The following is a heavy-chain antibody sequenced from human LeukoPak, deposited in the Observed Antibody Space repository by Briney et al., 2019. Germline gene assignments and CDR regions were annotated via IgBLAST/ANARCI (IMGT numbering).Heavy chain of an antibody. J-gene: IGHJ3*02. Sequence: GGSLRLSCAASGFTVSSNYMSWVRQAPGKWLEWVSVIYSGDSTYYGDSVKGRFTISRDNSKNTLYLQMHSLRVEDTAVYYCAAVAVTDDAFDIWGQGTMVTVSS. CDR1: GFTVSSNY. D-gene: IGHD6-19*01. CDR3: AAVAVTDDAFDI. CDR2: IYSGDST. V-gene: IGHV3-53*05.